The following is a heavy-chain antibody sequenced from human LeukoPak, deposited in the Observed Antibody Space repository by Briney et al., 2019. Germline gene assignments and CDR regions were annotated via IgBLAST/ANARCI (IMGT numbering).Heavy chain of an antibody. CDR1: GFTFSSYN. D-gene: IGHD6-19*01. V-gene: IGHV3-21*04. Sequence: PGGSLRLSCAASGFTFSSYNMNWVRQAPGKGLEWVSSISSSSSYIYYADSVKGRFTISRDNAKNSLYLQMNSLRAEGTAVYYCAKGGEWLVASAYYYYYMDVWGKGTTVTISS. J-gene: IGHJ6*03. CDR2: ISSSSSYI. CDR3: AKGGEWLVASAYYYYYMDV.